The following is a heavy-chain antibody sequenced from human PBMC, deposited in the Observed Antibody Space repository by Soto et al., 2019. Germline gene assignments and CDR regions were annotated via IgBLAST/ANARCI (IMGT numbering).Heavy chain of an antibody. J-gene: IGHJ6*02. V-gene: IGHV1-3*01. CDR3: ARDTADYSNSIYGMDV. D-gene: IGHD4-4*01. Sequence: ASVKVSCKASGYTFTSYAMHWVRQAPGQRLEWMGWINAGNGNTKYSQKFQGRVTITRDTSASTAYMELSSLRSEDTAVYYCARDTADYSNSIYGMDVWGHGTTVTVSS. CDR2: INAGNGNT. CDR1: GYTFTSYA.